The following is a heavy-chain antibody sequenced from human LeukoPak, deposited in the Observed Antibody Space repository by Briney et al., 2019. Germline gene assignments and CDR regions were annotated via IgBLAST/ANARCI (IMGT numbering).Heavy chain of an antibody. CDR3: ARDYGNYYDSSGSTGFDP. J-gene: IGHJ5*02. D-gene: IGHD3-22*01. CDR2: IIPIFGTA. CDR1: GYTFTSYG. Sequence: ASVKVSCKASGYTFTSYGISWVRQAPGQGLEWMGGIIPIFGTANYAQKFQGRVTVTTDESTSTAYMELSSLRSEDTAVYYCARDYGNYYDSSGSTGFDPWGQGTLVTVSS. V-gene: IGHV1-69*05.